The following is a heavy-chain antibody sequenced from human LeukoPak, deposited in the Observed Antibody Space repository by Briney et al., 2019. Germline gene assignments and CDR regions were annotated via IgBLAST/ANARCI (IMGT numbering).Heavy chain of an antibody. CDR3: ARRLVEGLYYFDY. CDR1: GGTFSSYA. D-gene: IGHD3-3*01. CDR2: IIPIFGTA. V-gene: IGHV1-69*13. J-gene: IGHJ4*02. Sequence: GASVKVSCKASGGTFSSYAISWVRQSPGQGLEWMGGIIPIFGTANYAQKFQGRVTITADESTSTVYMELSSRRSEDTAVYYCARRLVEGLYYFDYWDQGTLVTVSS.